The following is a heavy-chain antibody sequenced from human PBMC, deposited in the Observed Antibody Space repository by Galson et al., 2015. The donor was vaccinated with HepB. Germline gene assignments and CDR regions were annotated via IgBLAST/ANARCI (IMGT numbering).Heavy chain of an antibody. Sequence: SLRLSCAASGFTFSNYGMHWVRQTPGKGLEWMALISYDETDKYYTESVRGRITVSRDNSRNTLFLEINNLSADDTAIYYCAKEVFPGCSRPHYFDIWGQGTLVTVSS. J-gene: IGHJ4*02. CDR3: AKEVFPGCSRPHYFDI. CDR2: ISYDETDK. D-gene: IGHD5-18*01. CDR1: GFTFSNYG. V-gene: IGHV3-30*18.